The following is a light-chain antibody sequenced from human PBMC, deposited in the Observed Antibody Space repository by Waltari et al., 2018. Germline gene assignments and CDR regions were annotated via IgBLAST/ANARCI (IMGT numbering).Light chain of an antibody. J-gene: IGLJ2*01. CDR3: GTWDTSLSALI. CDR1: SSNIGNDY. Sequence: QSVLTQPPSVSAAPGQKVTISCSGSSSNIGNDYVSWYQQLPGPAPKLFIYEKNKRPSGIPDRFAGSKSGTSATLGITGLQTGDEADYYCGTWDTSLSALIFGGGTKLTVL. CDR2: EKN. V-gene: IGLV1-51*02.